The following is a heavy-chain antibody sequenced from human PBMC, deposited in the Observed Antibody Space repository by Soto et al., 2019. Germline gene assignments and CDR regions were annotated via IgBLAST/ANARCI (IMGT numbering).Heavy chain of an antibody. CDR1: GYTFTSYD. D-gene: IGHD2-15*01. J-gene: IGHJ4*02. Sequence: ASVKVSCKASGYTFTSYDINWVRQATGQGLEWMGWMNPNSGNTGYAQKFQGRVTMTRNTSISTAYMELSSLRSEDTAGYYCARVKGPAPGHPQYCSGGSCYSFDYWGQGTLVTVSS. CDR3: ARVKGPAPGHPQYCSGGSCYSFDY. V-gene: IGHV1-8*01. CDR2: MNPNSGNT.